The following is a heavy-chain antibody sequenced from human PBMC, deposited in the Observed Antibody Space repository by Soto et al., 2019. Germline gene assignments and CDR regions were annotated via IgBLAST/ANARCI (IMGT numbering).Heavy chain of an antibody. CDR3: ARVGHYDYVWGSYRLDY. J-gene: IGHJ4*02. V-gene: IGHV1-69*02. CDR1: GGTFSSYT. CDR2: IIPILGIA. Sequence: QVQLVQSGAEVKKPGSSVKVSCKASGGTFSSYTISWVRQAPGQGLEWMGRIIPILGIANYAQKFQGRVTITADKSTSTAYMELSSLRSEDPAVYYCARVGHYDYVWGSYRLDYLGQGTLVTVSS. D-gene: IGHD3-16*02.